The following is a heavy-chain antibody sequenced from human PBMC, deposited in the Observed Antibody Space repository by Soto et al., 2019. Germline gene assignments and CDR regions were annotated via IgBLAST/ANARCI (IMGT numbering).Heavy chain of an antibody. V-gene: IGHV3-23*01. Sequence: GESLKISCAASGFTFSSYAMSWVRQAPGKGLEWVSAISGSGGSTYYADSVKGRFTISRDNSKNTLYLQMNSLRAEDTAVYYCAKDEAPRIAAAGTYYFDYWGQGTLVTVSS. J-gene: IGHJ4*02. D-gene: IGHD6-13*01. CDR2: ISGSGGST. CDR1: GFTFSSYA. CDR3: AKDEAPRIAAAGTYYFDY.